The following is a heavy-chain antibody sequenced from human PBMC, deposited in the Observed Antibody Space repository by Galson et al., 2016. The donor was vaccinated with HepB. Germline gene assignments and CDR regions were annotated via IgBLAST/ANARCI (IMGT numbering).Heavy chain of an antibody. Sequence: SLRLSCAVSGFTFSSSAMSWVRQAPGKGLEVVSAISGSGASTYYADSVSGRFTISRDNAKNTVYLHMNSLTAEDTAVYYCATGYSGGYLFDNWGQGTLVTVSS. CDR3: ATGYSGGYLFDN. J-gene: IGHJ4*02. CDR1: GFTFSSSA. CDR2: ISGSGAST. V-gene: IGHV3-23*01. D-gene: IGHD2-15*01.